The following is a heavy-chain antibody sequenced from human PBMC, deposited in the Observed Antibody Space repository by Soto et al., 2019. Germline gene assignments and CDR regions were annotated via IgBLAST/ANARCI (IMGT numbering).Heavy chain of an antibody. V-gene: IGHV1-18*01. D-gene: IGHD1-26*01. CDR2: ISTFNGKT. CDR1: RYTFTSHG. J-gene: IGHJ3*01. CDR3: ARLVTEGATFREDAFDL. Sequence: QVQLVQSGGDVKTPGASVKVSCTTFRYTFTSHGIAWVRQAPGQGLEWMGWISTFNGKTDYAQKFQGMVTMTADTLTSTVHMELRSLRSDDTAVYYCARLVTEGATFREDAFDLWGQGTKVTVSS.